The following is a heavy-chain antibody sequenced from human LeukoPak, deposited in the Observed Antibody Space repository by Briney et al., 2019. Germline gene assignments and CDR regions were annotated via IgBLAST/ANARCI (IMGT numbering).Heavy chain of an antibody. CDR1: GFTFSSYW. D-gene: IGHD1-26*01. Sequence: GGSLRLSCAASGFTFSSYWMHWVRQAPGQGLVWVSRINSDGSSTSYADSVKGRFTISRDNAKNTLYLQMNSLRAEDTAVYYCARDIGSGSYSFGYWGQGTLVTVSS. CDR3: ARDIGSGSYSFGY. CDR2: INSDGSST. J-gene: IGHJ4*02. V-gene: IGHV3-74*01.